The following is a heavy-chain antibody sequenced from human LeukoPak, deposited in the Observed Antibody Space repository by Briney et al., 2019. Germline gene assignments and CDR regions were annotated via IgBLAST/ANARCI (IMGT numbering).Heavy chain of an antibody. CDR1: GFTFSSYA. CDR2: ISYDGSNK. D-gene: IGHD1-1*01. CDR3: VKVSDNFQFDY. Sequence: GGSLRLSCAASGFTFSSYAMHWVRQAPGKGLEWVAVISYDGSNKYCADSVRGRFTISRDNSKSTLYLQMNSLRAEDTAVYYCVKVSDNFQFDYWGQGTLVTVSS. V-gene: IGHV3-30*04. J-gene: IGHJ4*02.